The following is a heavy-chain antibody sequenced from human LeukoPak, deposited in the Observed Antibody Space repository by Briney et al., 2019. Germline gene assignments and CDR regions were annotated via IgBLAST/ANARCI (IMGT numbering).Heavy chain of an antibody. Sequence: PSETLSLTCTVSGGSITYYAWNWIRQPPGKGLEWIGYMYNNGSTNSNPSLKSRVTISVDTSKNQFSLKLSSVTAADTAVYYCARSAPPDSSSSSAGFDPWGQGTLVTVSS. CDR2: MYNNGST. V-gene: IGHV4-4*08. J-gene: IGHJ5*02. CDR3: ARSAPPDSSSSSAGFDP. CDR1: GGSITYYA. D-gene: IGHD6-6*01.